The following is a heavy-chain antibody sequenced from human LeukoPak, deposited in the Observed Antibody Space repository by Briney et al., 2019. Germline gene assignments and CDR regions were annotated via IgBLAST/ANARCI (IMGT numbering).Heavy chain of an antibody. D-gene: IGHD1-26*01. CDR1: GGFIGSSNYY. Sequence: SETLSLTCTVSGGFIGSSNYYWGWIRQPPGKGLEWIGSIYYSGGTYYNPSLKSRVTISVDTSKNQLSLKLSSVTAADTAVYYCARLFGSGSYDFDYWGQGTLVTVSS. CDR2: IYYSGGT. CDR3: ARLFGSGSYDFDY. V-gene: IGHV4-39*01. J-gene: IGHJ4*02.